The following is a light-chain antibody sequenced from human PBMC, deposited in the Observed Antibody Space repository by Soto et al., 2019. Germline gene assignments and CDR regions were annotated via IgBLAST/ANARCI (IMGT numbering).Light chain of an antibody. V-gene: IGKV3-20*01. CDR3: QQYGRPPRT. CDR1: QSVSSSY. Sequence: EIVLTQSPGTLSLSPGERATLSCRASQSVSSSYLAWYQQKPGQAPRLLIYGASSRATGIPDRFSGSGSGTDFTLTISRLEPEVFAVYYCQQYGRPPRTFGQGTKVEIK. J-gene: IGKJ1*01. CDR2: GAS.